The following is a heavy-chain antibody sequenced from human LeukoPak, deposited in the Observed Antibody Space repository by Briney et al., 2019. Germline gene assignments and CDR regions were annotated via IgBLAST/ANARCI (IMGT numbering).Heavy chain of an antibody. D-gene: IGHD5-12*01. CDR1: GYSFTKSW. J-gene: IGHJ4*02. V-gene: IGHV1-69*01. Sequence: KISCKGSGYSFTKSWIGWVRQAPGQGLEWMGGIIPTFGTANYAQKFQGRVTITADESTSTAYMELSSLRSEDTAVYYCARGPYSGYDSDYFDYWGQGTLVTVSS. CDR2: IIPTFGTA. CDR3: ARGPYSGYDSDYFDY.